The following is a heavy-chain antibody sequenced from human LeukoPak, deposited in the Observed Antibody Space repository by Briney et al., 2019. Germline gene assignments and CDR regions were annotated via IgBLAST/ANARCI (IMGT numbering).Heavy chain of an antibody. Sequence: GASVKVSCKASGYTFTGYYVHWVRQAPGQGLEWMGWINPNSGGTNYAQKFQGRVTMTRDTSISTAYMELSRLRSDDTAVYYCASLVWSRYDYFDYWGQGTLVTVSS. V-gene: IGHV1-2*02. J-gene: IGHJ4*02. CDR2: INPNSGGT. D-gene: IGHD3-16*01. CDR3: ASLVWSRYDYFDY. CDR1: GYTFTGYY.